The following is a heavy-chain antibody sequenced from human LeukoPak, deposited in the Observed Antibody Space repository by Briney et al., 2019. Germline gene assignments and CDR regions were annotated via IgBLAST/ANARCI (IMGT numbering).Heavy chain of an antibody. CDR3: ARGVTSISRGSYGY. CDR2: IYHSGST. D-gene: IGHD3-16*01. J-gene: IGHJ4*02. Sequence: PSETLSLTCAVSGYSISSSYYWGWIRQPPEKGLEWIGSIYHSGSTYYNPSFKSRVTISVDTSRNQFPLKLRSVTAADTAVYYCARGVTSISRGSYGYWGQGTLVTVSS. CDR1: GYSISSSYY. V-gene: IGHV4-38-2*01.